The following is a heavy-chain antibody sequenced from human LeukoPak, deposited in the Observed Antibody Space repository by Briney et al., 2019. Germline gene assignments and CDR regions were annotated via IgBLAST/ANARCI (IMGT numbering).Heavy chain of an antibody. V-gene: IGHV1-2*02. CDR3: ARDQDVVNSGSYSTDY. D-gene: IGHD1-26*01. Sequence: GASVKVSCKASGYTFTGYYMHWVRQAPGQGLEWMGWINPNSGGTNYAQKFQGRVTMTRDTSISTAYMELSRLRSDDTAVYYCARDQDVVNSGSYSTDYWGQGTLVTVSS. CDR1: GYTFTGYY. CDR2: INPNSGGT. J-gene: IGHJ4*02.